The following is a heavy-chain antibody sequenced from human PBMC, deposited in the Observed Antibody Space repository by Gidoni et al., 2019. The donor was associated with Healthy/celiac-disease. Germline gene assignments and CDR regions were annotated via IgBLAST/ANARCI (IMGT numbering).Heavy chain of an antibody. CDR3: ARSLETGYSSSWYSGY. CDR1: GGSISSYY. CDR2: IYYSGST. D-gene: IGHD6-13*01. J-gene: IGHJ4*02. V-gene: IGHV4-59*08. Sequence: QVQLQESGPGLVKPSETLSLTCTVSGGSISSYYWSWIRQPPGKGLEWIWYIYYSGSTNYNPSLKSRVTISVDTSKNQFSLKLSSVTAADTAVYYCARSLETGYSSSWYSGYWGQGTLVTVSS.